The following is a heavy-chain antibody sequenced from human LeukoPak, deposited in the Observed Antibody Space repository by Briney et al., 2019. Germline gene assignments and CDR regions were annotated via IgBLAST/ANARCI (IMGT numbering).Heavy chain of an antibody. CDR3: ARDGFNVLRFLEWSPGGYMDV. V-gene: IGHV3-7*01. Sequence: GGSLRLSCAASGFTFSSYWRSWVRQAPGKGLEWVANIKQDGSEKYYVDSVKGRFTISRDNAKNSLYLQMNSLRAEDTAVYYCARDGFNVLRFLEWSPGGYMDVWGKGTTVTVSS. J-gene: IGHJ6*03. D-gene: IGHD3-3*01. CDR2: IKQDGSEK. CDR1: GFTFSSYW.